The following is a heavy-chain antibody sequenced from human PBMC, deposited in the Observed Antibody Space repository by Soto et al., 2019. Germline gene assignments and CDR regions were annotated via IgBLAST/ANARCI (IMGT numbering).Heavy chain of an antibody. D-gene: IGHD3-16*01. CDR3: ARGGQHFRNPLWDNYYYGMDV. CDR2: INQEGSEK. V-gene: IGHV3-7*05. CDR1: GFPFSNYG. Sequence: PGGSLRLSCTASGFPFSNYGMSWVRQAPGKGLEWVANINQEGSEKDYVDSVKGRFTISRVYAKNSLFLQMNSLRAEDTAVYYCARGGQHFRNPLWDNYYYGMDVWGQGTTVTVSS. J-gene: IGHJ6*02.